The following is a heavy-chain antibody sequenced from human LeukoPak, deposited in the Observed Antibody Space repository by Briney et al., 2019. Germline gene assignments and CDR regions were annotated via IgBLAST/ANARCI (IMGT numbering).Heavy chain of an antibody. CDR1: GYIFIAYY. D-gene: IGHD3-22*01. Sequence: GASVKVSCKASGYIFIAYYMHWVRQAPGQGLEWMGWVNPHSGGTNYAQKFHGRVTMTRETSITTAYMELSSLRSDDTAIYYCAKTDNKYDSRLILNWGQGTQVTVSS. CDR2: VNPHSGGT. J-gene: IGHJ4*02. V-gene: IGHV1-2*02. CDR3: AKTDNKYDSRLILN.